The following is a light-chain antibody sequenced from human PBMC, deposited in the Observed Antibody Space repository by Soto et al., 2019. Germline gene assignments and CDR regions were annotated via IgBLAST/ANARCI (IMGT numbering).Light chain of an antibody. V-gene: IGKV3-20*01. CDR2: GAS. Sequence: EIVLTQSPATLSLSPGERATLSCRASQSVSSYLAWYQQKPGQAARLLIYGASNRATGIPDRFSGSGSGTDFTLTISRLEPEDFAVYYCQQYGSSGTFGQGTKVDIK. CDR1: QSVSSY. J-gene: IGKJ1*01. CDR3: QQYGSSGT.